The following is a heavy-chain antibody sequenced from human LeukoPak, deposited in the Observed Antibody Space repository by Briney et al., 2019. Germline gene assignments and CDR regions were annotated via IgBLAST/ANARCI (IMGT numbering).Heavy chain of an antibody. CDR1: GFTFSSYA. D-gene: IGHD2-21*01. Sequence: GGSLRLSCAASGFTFSSYAMNWVRQAPGKGLEWVSTINHSGGATYYADSVKRRFTISRDNPKNTLYLQMNSLRAEDTAVYFCAKRAYAAAYEDWFDPWGQGTLVTVSS. CDR3: AKRAYAAAYEDWFDP. CDR2: INHSGGAT. V-gene: IGHV3-23*01. J-gene: IGHJ5*02.